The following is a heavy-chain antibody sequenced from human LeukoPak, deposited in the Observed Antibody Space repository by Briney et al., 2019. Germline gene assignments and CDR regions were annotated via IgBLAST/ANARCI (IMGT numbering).Heavy chain of an antibody. V-gene: IGHV3-7*01. D-gene: IGHD2-15*01. J-gene: IGHJ4*02. CDR2: IKQDGSEK. Sequence: PGGSLRLSCAASGFTFSSYWMSWVRQAPGKGPEWVANIKQDGSEKYYVDSVKGRFTISRDNAKNSLYLQMNSLRAEDTAVYYCASFHCSGGSCYLDYWGQGTLVTVSS. CDR1: GFTFSSYW. CDR3: ASFHCSGGSCYLDY.